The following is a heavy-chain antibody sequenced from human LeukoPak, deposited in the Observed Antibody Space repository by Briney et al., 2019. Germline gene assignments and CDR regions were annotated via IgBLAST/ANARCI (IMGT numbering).Heavy chain of an antibody. CDR2: INHSGST. D-gene: IGHD4-17*01. CDR3: ARGPDYVSGGY. J-gene: IGHJ4*02. Sequence: SETLSLTCAVYGGSFSGYYWSWIRQPPGKGLEWIGEINHSGSTNYNPSLKSRVTISVDTSKDQFSLKLSSVTAADTAVYYCARGPDYVSGGYWGQGTLVTVSS. CDR1: GGSFSGYY. V-gene: IGHV4-34*01.